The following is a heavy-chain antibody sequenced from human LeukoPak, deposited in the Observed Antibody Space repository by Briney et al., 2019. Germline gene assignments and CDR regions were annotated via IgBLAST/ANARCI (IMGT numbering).Heavy chain of an antibody. J-gene: IGHJ4*02. Sequence: ASVKVSCKASGYTFTSYDINWVRQATGQGLEWMGWMNPNSGNTGYALKFQGRVTMTRNTSISTAYMELSSLRSEDTAVYYCARDARQAGVDYWGQGTLVTVSS. V-gene: IGHV1-8*01. D-gene: IGHD6-19*01. CDR2: MNPNSGNT. CDR3: ARDARQAGVDY. CDR1: GYTFTSYD.